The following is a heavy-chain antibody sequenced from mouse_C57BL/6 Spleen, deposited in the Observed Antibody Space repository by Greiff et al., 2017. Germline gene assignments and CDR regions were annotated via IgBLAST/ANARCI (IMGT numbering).Heavy chain of an antibody. D-gene: IGHD3-3*01. V-gene: IGHV1-52*01. Sequence: QVQLQQPGAELVRPGSSVKLSCKASGYTFTSYWMHWVKQRPIQGLEWIGNIDPSDSETHYNQKFKDKATLTVDKSSSTAYMQLSSLTSEDSAVYYCARSPRDSPYFDYWGQGTTLTVSS. J-gene: IGHJ2*01. CDR2: IDPSDSET. CDR3: ARSPRDSPYFDY. CDR1: GYTFTSYW.